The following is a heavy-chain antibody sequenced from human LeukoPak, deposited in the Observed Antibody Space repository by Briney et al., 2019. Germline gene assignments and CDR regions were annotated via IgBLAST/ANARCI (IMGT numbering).Heavy chain of an antibody. CDR3: AAGFSNRGYIY. CDR1: GLTFSTSA. D-gene: IGHD5-12*01. V-gene: IGHV1-58*02. CDR2: TVLGSGAI. Sequence: SVKVSCKASGLTFSTSAMQWVRQTRGQGLEWIGWTVLGSGAINYAQSLTERVTITRDMSTSTAYMELSSPRSEDTAMYYCAAGFSNRGYIYWGQGTPVTVSS. J-gene: IGHJ4*02.